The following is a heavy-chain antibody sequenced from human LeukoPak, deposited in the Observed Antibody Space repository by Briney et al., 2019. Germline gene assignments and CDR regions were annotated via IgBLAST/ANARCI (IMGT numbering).Heavy chain of an antibody. CDR3: ASYYYDSSGYYSPEEYFQH. CDR1: GGSISSYY. V-gene: IGHV4-59*01. Sequence: TSETLSLTCTVSGGSISSYYWSWIRQPPGKGLEWIGYIYYSGSTNYNPSLKSRVTISVDTSKNQFSLKLSSVTAADTAVYYCASYYYDSSGYYSPEEYFQHWGQGTLVTVSS. D-gene: IGHD3-22*01. CDR2: IYYSGST. J-gene: IGHJ1*01.